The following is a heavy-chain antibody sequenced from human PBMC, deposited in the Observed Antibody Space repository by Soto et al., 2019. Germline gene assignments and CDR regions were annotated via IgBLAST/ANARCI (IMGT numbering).Heavy chain of an antibody. V-gene: IGHV3-15*07. J-gene: IGHJ4*02. CDR3: TTLTMKLVHLGY. CDR1: GITFSSYG. D-gene: IGHD3-22*01. Sequence: GGSLRLSCAAPGITFSSYGMNWVRQAPGKGLEWVARIKSKTDGGTTDYAAPVKGRFTISRDDSKNTLYLQMNSLKTEDTAVYYCTTLTMKLVHLGYWGAGTLVTVSS. CDR2: IKSKTDGGTT.